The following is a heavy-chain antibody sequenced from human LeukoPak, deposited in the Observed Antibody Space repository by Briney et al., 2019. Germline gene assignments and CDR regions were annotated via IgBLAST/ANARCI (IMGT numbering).Heavy chain of an antibody. J-gene: IGHJ4*02. D-gene: IGHD5-12*01. CDR2: ISWNNDNI. CDR3: AKEPNKYNGYDYFDY. V-gene: IGHV3-9*01. Sequence: HPGMSLRLSCAASGFTFDDYAMHWVRLAPGKGLEWVSGISWNNDNIHYADSVKGRFTISRDNTKNSLYLQMNSLRVEDTALYYCAKEPNKYNGYDYFDYWGQGTLVTVSS. CDR1: GFTFDDYA.